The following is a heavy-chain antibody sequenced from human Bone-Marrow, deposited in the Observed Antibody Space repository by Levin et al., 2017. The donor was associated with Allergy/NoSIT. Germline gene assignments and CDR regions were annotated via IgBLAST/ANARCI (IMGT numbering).Heavy chain of an antibody. CDR1: GFTFANHA. J-gene: IGHJ4*02. CDR3: AREQGARGWYTVDF. Sequence: LGESLKISCAASGFTFANHAMTWVRHAPGKGLEWVSTIRPNSERTYFADSVKGRFTVSRDDSMNMLYLQMNSLRADDTAVYYCAREQGARGWYTVDFWGQGTLVTVSS. CDR2: IRPNSERT. V-gene: IGHV3-23*01. D-gene: IGHD6-19*01.